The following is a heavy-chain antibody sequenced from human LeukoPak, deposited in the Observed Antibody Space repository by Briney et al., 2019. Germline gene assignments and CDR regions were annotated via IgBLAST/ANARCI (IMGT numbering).Heavy chain of an antibody. CDR2: ISSSSSYI. J-gene: IGHJ4*02. D-gene: IGHD5-18*01. V-gene: IGHV3-21*01. CDR3: ASGYSYAAFDY. Sequence: GWAVTLSLVASLFTLSNYIMHWLRPAPARGVAWGSSISSSSSYIYYADSVKGRFTISRDNAKNSLYLQMNSLRAEDTAVYYCASGYSYAAFDYWGQGTLVTVSS. CDR1: LFTLSNYI.